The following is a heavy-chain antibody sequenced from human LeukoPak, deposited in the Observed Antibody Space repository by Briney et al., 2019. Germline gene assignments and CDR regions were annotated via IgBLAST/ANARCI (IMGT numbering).Heavy chain of an antibody. V-gene: IGHV4-34*01. D-gene: IGHD6-13*01. Sequence: SETLSLTCAVYGGSFSGYYWSWIRQPPGKGLEWIGEINHSGSTNYNPSLKSRVTISVDTSKNQFPLKLSSVTAADTAVYYCARGPIAAADYWGQGTLVTVSS. CDR3: ARGPIAAADY. J-gene: IGHJ4*02. CDR1: GGSFSGYY. CDR2: INHSGST.